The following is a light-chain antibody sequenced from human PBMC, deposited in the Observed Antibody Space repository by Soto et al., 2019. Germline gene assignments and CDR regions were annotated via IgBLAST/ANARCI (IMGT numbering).Light chain of an antibody. CDR2: AAS. CDR1: QSISSY. Sequence: DSPMTQSPSSLSASVGDRVTITCRASQSISSYLNWYQQKPGKAPKLLIYAASSLQSGVPSRFSGSGSGTDFTLTISSLQPEDFATYYCQQSYSTPLTFGGGTKVAIK. CDR3: QQSYSTPLT. J-gene: IGKJ4*01. V-gene: IGKV1-39*01.